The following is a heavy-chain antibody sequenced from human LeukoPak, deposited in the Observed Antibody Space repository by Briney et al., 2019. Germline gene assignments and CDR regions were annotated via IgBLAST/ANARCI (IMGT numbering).Heavy chain of an antibody. CDR1: GFTVSSNY. D-gene: IGHD1-26*01. Sequence: PGGSLRLSCAASGFTVSSNYMSWVRQAPGKGLEWIGEINHSGSTNYNPSLKSRVTISVDTSKNQFSLKLSSVTAADTAVYYCARNSYSGSYYVGLDYWGQGTLVTVSS. CDR2: INHSGST. J-gene: IGHJ4*02. V-gene: IGHV4-34*01. CDR3: ARNSYSGSYYVGLDY.